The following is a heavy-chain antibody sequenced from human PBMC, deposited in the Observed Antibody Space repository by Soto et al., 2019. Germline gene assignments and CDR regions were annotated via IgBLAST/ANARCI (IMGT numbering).Heavy chain of an antibody. J-gene: IGHJ3*02. CDR3: AKDSRVIALLLGRFGAFDI. D-gene: IGHD2-21*01. CDR1: GFTFSSYA. V-gene: IGHV3-23*01. CDR2: ISGSGGST. Sequence: EVQLLESGGGLVQPGGSLRLSCAASGFTFSSYAMSWVRQAPGKGLEWVSAISGSGGSTYYADSVKGRFTIPRDNSKNTLYLQMNRLRAEDTGVYYCAKDSRVIALLLGRFGAFDIWGQWTMVTVSS.